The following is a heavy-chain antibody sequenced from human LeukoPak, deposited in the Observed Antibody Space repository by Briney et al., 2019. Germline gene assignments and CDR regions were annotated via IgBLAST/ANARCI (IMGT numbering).Heavy chain of an antibody. J-gene: IGHJ4*02. D-gene: IGHD1-26*01. Sequence: ASVKVSCKAYGYTFTSYDINWVRQATGHGLEWMGWINANSGNTGYAQKFQGRVTMTRNTSISTAYMELSSLRSEDTAVYYCARGPHTGRWELSFDYWGQGTLVTVSS. CDR1: GYTFTSYD. CDR2: INANSGNT. CDR3: ARGPHTGRWELSFDY. V-gene: IGHV1-8*01.